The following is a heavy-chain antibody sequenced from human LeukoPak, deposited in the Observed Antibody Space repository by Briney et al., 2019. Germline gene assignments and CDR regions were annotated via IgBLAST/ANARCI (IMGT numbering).Heavy chain of an antibody. CDR3: ASQPTTDIGIDY. D-gene: IGHD4-11*01. V-gene: IGHV4-39*01. J-gene: IGHJ4*02. CDR1: GGSTTSRSHY. Sequence: SETLSLTCSVSGGSTTSRSHYWGWIRQPPGKGLEWIGSINYSGTTCYNPSLRSRVTISIDTSKNQFSLKLTSVTATDTAVYYCASQPTTDIGIDYWGQGTLVTVSS. CDR2: INYSGTT.